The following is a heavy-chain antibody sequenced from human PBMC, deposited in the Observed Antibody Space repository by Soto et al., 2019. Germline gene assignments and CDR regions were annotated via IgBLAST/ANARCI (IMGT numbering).Heavy chain of an antibody. D-gene: IGHD6-13*01. CDR3: ARAALIAAAGYWYFDL. Sequence: ASVKVSCKASGYTFTSYGISWVRQAPGQGLEWMEWISAYNGNTNYAQKLQGRVTMTTDTSTSTAYMELRSLRSDDTAVYYCARAALIAAAGYWYFDLWGRGTLVTVSS. V-gene: IGHV1-18*01. J-gene: IGHJ2*01. CDR1: GYTFTSYG. CDR2: ISAYNGNT.